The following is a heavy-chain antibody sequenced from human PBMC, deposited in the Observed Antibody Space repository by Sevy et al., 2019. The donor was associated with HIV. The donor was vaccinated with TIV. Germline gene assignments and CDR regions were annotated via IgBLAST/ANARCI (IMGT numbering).Heavy chain of an antibody. D-gene: IGHD3-16*01. J-gene: IGHJ3*02. CDR2: LNYDGSYT. CDR1: GFTFSSLW. Sequence: GGSLRLSCAASGFTFSSLWMQWVRQAPGKGLVWVSRLNYDGSYTNYADSVKGRFTISRDNAKSTLYLQMNSLRAEDTALYYCARSKVGVGDAFDIWGQGTMVTVSS. CDR3: ARSKVGVGDAFDI. V-gene: IGHV3-74*01.